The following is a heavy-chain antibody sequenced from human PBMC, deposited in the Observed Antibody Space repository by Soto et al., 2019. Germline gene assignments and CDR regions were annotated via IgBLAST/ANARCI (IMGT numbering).Heavy chain of an antibody. CDR2: INHRGSA. V-gene: IGHV4-4*02. J-gene: IGHJ4*02. Sequence: ASETLSLTCAVSGASVSSTYWWSWVRQPPGKGPEWIGEINHRGSAIYNPSLKSRVTISVDISKSQFSLRLTSVTAADTAVYYCARYNAASGTYYFDFWGQGALVTVSS. CDR3: ARYNAASGTYYFDF. D-gene: IGHD6-13*01. CDR1: GASVSSTYW.